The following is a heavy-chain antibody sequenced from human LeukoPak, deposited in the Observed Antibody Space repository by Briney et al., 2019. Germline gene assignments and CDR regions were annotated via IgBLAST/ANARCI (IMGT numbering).Heavy chain of an antibody. CDR2: INGNGGST. J-gene: IGHJ4*02. CDR1: GFTFSSFA. Sequence: PGGSLRLSCAASGFTFSSFAMDWVCQAPGKGLEWVSTINGNGGSTFYADSVKGRFTISRDNSKNTLYLQMNSLRAEDTAVYYCAKGTEILTGPFDYWGQGTLVTVSS. V-gene: IGHV3-23*01. CDR3: AKGTEILTGPFDY. D-gene: IGHD3-9*01.